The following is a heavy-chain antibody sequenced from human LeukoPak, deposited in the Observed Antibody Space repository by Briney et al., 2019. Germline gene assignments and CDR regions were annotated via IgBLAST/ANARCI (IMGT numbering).Heavy chain of an antibody. D-gene: IGHD3-3*01. CDR2: ISSSSSYI. J-gene: IGHJ4*02. CDR1: GFTFSSYS. CDR3: ASQVTIFGGGKYFDY. V-gene: IGHV3-21*04. Sequence: PGGPLRLSCAASGFTFSSYSMNWVRQAPGKGLEWVSSISSSSSYIYYADSVKGRFTISRDNAKNSLYLQMNSLRAEDTAVYYCASQVTIFGGGKYFDYWGQGTLVTVSS.